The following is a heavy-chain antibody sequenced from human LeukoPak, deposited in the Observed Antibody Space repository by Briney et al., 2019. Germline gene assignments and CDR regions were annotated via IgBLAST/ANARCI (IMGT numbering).Heavy chain of an antibody. CDR3: AREFGKNYDFWSGYYNWFDP. Sequence: SVKVSCKASGGTFSSYAISWVRQAPGQGLEWMGGIIPIFGTANYAQKFQGRVTITTDESTSTAYMELSSLRSEDTAVYYCAREFGKNYDFWSGYYNWFDPWGQGTLVPSPQ. CDR2: IIPIFGTA. CDR1: GGTFSSYA. D-gene: IGHD3-3*01. J-gene: IGHJ5*02. V-gene: IGHV1-69*05.